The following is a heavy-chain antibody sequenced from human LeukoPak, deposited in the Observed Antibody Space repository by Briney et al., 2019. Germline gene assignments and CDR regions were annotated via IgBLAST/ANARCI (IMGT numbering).Heavy chain of an antibody. J-gene: IGHJ4*02. CDR2: ISPSGGST. D-gene: IGHD3-22*01. Sequence: GASVKVSCKASGYTFTSYYMHWVRQAPGQGLEWMGIISPSGGSTSYAQKFQGRVTMTRDMSTSTVYMELSSLRSEDTAVYYCARDLGSPNYYDSSGYYPGVYWGQGTLVTVSS. CDR3: ARDLGSPNYYDSSGYYPGVY. V-gene: IGHV1-46*01. CDR1: GYTFTSYY.